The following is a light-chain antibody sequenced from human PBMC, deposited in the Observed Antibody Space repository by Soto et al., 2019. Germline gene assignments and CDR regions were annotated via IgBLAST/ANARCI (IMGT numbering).Light chain of an antibody. V-gene: IGLV2-23*01. J-gene: IGLJ3*02. CDR1: NSDVGNYNL. Sequence: QSALAQPASVSGSPGQSITIPCTGSNSDVGNYNLVSWYQQHPGEAPKLMIYEGSKRPSGVSNRFSGSKSGNTASLTISGLQAEDEADYFCCSYAGISTWVFGGGTKLTVL. CDR2: EGS. CDR3: CSYAGISTWV.